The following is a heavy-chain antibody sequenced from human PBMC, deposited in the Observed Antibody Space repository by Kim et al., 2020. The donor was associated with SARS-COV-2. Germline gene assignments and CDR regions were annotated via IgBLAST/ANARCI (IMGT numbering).Heavy chain of an antibody. CDR1: GASISGYY. Sequence: SETLSLTCTVSGASISGYYWSWIRQSPGKGLEWIGYIYYSGNTNYNPSLKSRVTISVDTSKNQFSLKLTSMTAADTAAYYCARYSSALWDYWGQGTLVTVSS. D-gene: IGHD6-25*01. CDR2: IYYSGNT. V-gene: IGHV4-59*01. CDR3: ARYSSALWDY. J-gene: IGHJ4*02.